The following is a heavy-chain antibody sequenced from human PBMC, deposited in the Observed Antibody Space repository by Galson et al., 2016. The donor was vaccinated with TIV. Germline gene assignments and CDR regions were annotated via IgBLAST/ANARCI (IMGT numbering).Heavy chain of an antibody. CDR3: ARGNQEYQLVSENYFDL. Sequence: TLSLTCAVSGASIASNYLWSWVRQPPGKGLKWIGEIYHGGGTNYNPSFKSRVTMSVDKSKNQFSLKLTSVTAADTAIDFCARGNQEYQLVSENYFDLWGQGILGTVSS. CDR1: GASIASNYL. V-gene: IGHV4-4*01. D-gene: IGHD2-2*01. J-gene: IGHJ4*02. CDR2: IYHGGGT.